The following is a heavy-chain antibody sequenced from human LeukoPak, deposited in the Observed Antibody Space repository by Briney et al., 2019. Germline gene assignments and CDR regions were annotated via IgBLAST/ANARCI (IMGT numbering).Heavy chain of an antibody. CDR2: ISGSCGST. D-gene: IGHD3-22*01. CDR3: AKPSVGYYYDSSGYSFFRAEYFQH. J-gene: IGHJ1*01. CDR1: GFTFSSYA. V-gene: IGHV3-23*01. Sequence: GGSLRLSCAASGFTFSSYAMSWVRQAPGKGLEWVSAISGSCGSTYYADSVKGRFTISRDNSKNTLYLQMNSLRAEDTAVYYCAKPSVGYYYDSSGYSFFRAEYFQHWGQGTLVTVSS.